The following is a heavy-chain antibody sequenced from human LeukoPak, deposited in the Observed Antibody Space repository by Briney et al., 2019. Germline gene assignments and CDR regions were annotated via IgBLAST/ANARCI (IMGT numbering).Heavy chain of an antibody. J-gene: IGHJ4*02. CDR3: ARLGSYHDF. Sequence: SETLSLTCTVSGASISNYYWIWMRQTPEKGLEWMGHIHSSGGSSYYPSLKSRLTLSIDTSRNQLSLKLPSVTAADTAVYFCARLGSYHDFWGQGALVTVSS. CDR2: IHSSGGS. V-gene: IGHV4-4*09. D-gene: IGHD1-26*01. CDR1: GASISNYY.